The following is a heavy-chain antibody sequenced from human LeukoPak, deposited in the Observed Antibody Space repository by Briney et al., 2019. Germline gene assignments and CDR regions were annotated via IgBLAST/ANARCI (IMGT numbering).Heavy chain of an antibody. D-gene: IGHD1-1*01. CDR1: GYTLTELS. J-gene: IGHJ6*03. Sequence: ASVKVSCKVSGYTLTELSMHWVRQAPGKGLEWMGGFDPEDGETIYAQKFQGRVTMTEDTSTDTAYMELSNLRSEDTAVYYCATYNWNTFDYYYMDVWGKGTTVTVSS. V-gene: IGHV1-24*01. CDR2: FDPEDGET. CDR3: ATYNWNTFDYYYMDV.